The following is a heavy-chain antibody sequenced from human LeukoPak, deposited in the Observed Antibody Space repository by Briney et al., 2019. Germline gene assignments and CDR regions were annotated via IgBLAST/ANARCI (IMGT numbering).Heavy chain of an antibody. D-gene: IGHD3-22*01. CDR1: GFTFSSYG. Sequence: PGGSLRLSCAASGFTFSSYGMHWVRQAPGKGLEWVAFIRYDGSNKYYADSVKGRFTISRDNSKNTLYLQMNSLRAEDKAVYYCAKAGYDSSGYGLDAFDIWGQGTRVTVS. V-gene: IGHV3-30*02. J-gene: IGHJ3*02. CDR2: IRYDGSNK. CDR3: AKAGYDSSGYGLDAFDI.